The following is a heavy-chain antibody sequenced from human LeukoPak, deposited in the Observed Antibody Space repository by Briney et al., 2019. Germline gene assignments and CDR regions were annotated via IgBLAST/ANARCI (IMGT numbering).Heavy chain of an antibody. CDR3: ARAGIAAAGTNPYYYGMDV. D-gene: IGHD6-13*01. Sequence: SETLSLTCAVYGGSFSGYYWSWIRQPPGKGLEWIGKINHSGSTNYNPSLKSRVTISVDTSKNQFSLKLSSVTAADTAVYYCARAGIAAAGTNPYYYGMDVWGQGTTVTVSS. CDR1: GGSFSGYY. V-gene: IGHV4-34*01. CDR2: INHSGST. J-gene: IGHJ6*02.